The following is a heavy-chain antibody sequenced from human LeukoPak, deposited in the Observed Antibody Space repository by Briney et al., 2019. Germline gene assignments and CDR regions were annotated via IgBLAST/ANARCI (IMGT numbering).Heavy chain of an antibody. D-gene: IGHD2-2*01. Sequence: ASVKVSCKASGYTFTSYDSNWVRQATGQGLEWMGWMNPNSGNTGYAQKFQGRVTMTRNTSISTAYMELSSLRSEDTAVYYCARGEVVPAATYYYYYMDVWGKGTTVTVSS. V-gene: IGHV1-8*01. CDR1: GYTFTSYD. CDR2: MNPNSGNT. CDR3: ARGEVVPAATYYYYYMDV. J-gene: IGHJ6*03.